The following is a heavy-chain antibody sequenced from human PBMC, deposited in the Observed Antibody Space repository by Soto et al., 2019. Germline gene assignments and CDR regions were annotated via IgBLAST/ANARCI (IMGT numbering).Heavy chain of an antibody. V-gene: IGHV1-46*01. D-gene: IGHD2-15*01. CDR3: ARDLLCSDVSCYKTFDS. J-gene: IGHJ4*02. Sequence: QVQLVQSGAEVKEPGASVKLSCKASGYTFTTYYMHWVRQAPGQGLEWMGIINPTSGKTGYARKFQGRVTMTGDTSTSTVYMELRSLTSEDTAVYFCARDLLCSDVSCYKTFDSWGQGALVTVSS. CDR2: INPTSGKT. CDR1: GYTFTTYY.